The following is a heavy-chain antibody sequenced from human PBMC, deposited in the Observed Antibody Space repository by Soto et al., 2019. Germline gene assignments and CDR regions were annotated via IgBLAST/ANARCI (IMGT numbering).Heavy chain of an antibody. Sequence: ASVKVSCKASGYSFTNNDVSWVRQATGQGLEWMGWMNPGSGDTGYAQKFQGRVTMTRDISIATAYMELSSLRSDDTAIYYCARMETFGSLNWYDPWGQGTLVTVSS. CDR1: GYSFTNND. D-gene: IGHD3-16*01. J-gene: IGHJ5*02. CDR3: ARMETFGSLNWYDP. V-gene: IGHV1-8*01. CDR2: MNPGSGDT.